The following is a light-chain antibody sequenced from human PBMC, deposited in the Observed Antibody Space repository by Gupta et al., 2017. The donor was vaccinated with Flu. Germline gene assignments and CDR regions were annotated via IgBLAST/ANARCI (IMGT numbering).Light chain of an antibody. V-gene: IGKV3-11*01. CDR3: QQRSNWPLT. CDR2: DAS. Sequence: EIVLTQSPAPLSLSPGERATLACRASQSVSSYLAWYQQKPGQAPRLLIYDASNRATGIPARFSGSRSGTDFTLTISSLEPEDFAVYYCQQRSNWPLTFGGGTKVEIK. J-gene: IGKJ4*01. CDR1: QSVSSY.